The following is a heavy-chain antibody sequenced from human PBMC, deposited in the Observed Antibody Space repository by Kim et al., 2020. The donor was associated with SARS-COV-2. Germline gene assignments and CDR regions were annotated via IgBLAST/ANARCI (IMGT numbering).Heavy chain of an antibody. D-gene: IGHD3-9*01. V-gene: IGHV4-31*02. Sequence: SLKSRGTISVDTSKNQFSLKLSSGTAADTAVYYCARVGILTGYREYYFDYWGQGTLVTVSS. CDR3: ARVGILTGYREYYFDY. J-gene: IGHJ4*02.